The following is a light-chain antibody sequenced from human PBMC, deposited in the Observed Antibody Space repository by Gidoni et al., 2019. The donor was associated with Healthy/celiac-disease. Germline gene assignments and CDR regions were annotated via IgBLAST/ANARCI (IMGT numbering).Light chain of an antibody. CDR1: QSVSRS. Sequence: EIVMTQSPATLSVSPGEGATLSCRASQSVSRSLAWYQQNPGQAPRLLIYGASTRATGIPARFSGSGSGTEFTLTISSLQSEDFAVYYCQQYNNWPYTFGQGTELEIK. CDR3: QQYNNWPYT. V-gene: IGKV3-15*01. J-gene: IGKJ2*01. CDR2: GAS.